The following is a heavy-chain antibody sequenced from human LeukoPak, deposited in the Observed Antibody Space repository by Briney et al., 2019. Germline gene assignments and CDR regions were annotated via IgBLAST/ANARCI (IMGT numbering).Heavy chain of an antibody. D-gene: IGHD3-10*01. J-gene: IGHJ5*02. CDR3: ALSRGTHNWFDP. CDR1: GFTVSSNY. CDR2: IYSGGST. V-gene: IGHV3-53*05. Sequence: GGSLRLSCAVSGFTVSSNYMSWVRQPPGKGLEWVSVIYSGGSTYYADSVKGRFAISRDNSKNTLYLQMNSLRAEDTAVYYCALSRGTHNWFDPWGQGTLVTVSS.